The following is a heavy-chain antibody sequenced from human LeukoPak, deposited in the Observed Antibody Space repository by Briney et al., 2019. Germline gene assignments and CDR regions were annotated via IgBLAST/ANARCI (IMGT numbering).Heavy chain of an antibody. D-gene: IGHD6-19*01. V-gene: IGHV3-21*01. CDR3: ARDRKAVAGKLDY. CDR1: GFTFSTST. J-gene: IGHJ4*02. CDR2: ISSSNDYI. Sequence: GGSLRLSCAASGFTFSTSTMNWVRQAPGKGLEWVSSISSSNDYIYYADSVKGRFTISRDNAKNSLYLQMNSLRAEDTAVYYCARDRKAVAGKLDYWGQGTLVTVSS.